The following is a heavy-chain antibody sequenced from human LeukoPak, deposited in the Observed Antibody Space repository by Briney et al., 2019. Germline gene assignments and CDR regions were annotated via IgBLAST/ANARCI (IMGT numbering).Heavy chain of an antibody. CDR2: INSDGSST. V-gene: IGHV3-74*01. D-gene: IGHD3-16*01. J-gene: IGHJ4*02. Sequence: GGSLRLSCAASGLTFSSYWMHWVRQAPGKGLVWVSRINSDGSSTIYADYVKGRFTISRDNAKNTLYLQMDSLRAEDTAVYCCARDGSRGNFDYWGQGTLVTVSS. CDR1: GLTFSSYW. CDR3: ARDGSRGNFDY.